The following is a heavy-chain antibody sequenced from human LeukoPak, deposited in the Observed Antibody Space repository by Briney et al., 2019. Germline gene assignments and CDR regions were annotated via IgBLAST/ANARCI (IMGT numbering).Heavy chain of an antibody. CDR3: AKDLKEMDV. V-gene: IGHV3-30*18. J-gene: IGHJ6*02. Sequence: GGSLRLSCAASGFTFSSYGMHWVRQAPGKGLEWVAVISYDGSATYYADSVKGRFTISRDNSKNTLYLQMNSLRAEDTAVYYCAKDLKEMDVWGQGTTVTVSS. CDR2: ISYDGSAT. CDR1: GFTFSSYG.